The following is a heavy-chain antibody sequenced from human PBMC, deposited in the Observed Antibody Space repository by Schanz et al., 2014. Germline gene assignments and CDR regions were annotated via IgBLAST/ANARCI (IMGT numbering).Heavy chain of an antibody. J-gene: IGHJ4*02. CDR2: LSEGGGGT. Sequence: EMQLLESGGGLAQPGGSLRLSCAASGFTLSNYAMSWVRQAPGKGLEWVSALSEGGGGTHYADSVRGRFTISRDNSKNTLYLQMNSLRAEDTAVYFCAKKVPAYNPFDSWGQGTLVTVSS. V-gene: IGHV3-23*01. CDR3: AKKVPAYNPFDS. CDR1: GFTLSNYA. D-gene: IGHD1-1*01.